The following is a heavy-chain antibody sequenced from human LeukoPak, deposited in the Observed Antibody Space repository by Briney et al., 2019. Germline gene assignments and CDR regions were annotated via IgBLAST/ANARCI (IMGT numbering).Heavy chain of an antibody. CDR2: IYSSGST. J-gene: IGHJ6*03. CDR3: ARGTYYYYYYMDV. CDR1: DGSISDYY. V-gene: IGHV4-4*09. Sequence: PSETLSLTCTVSDGSISDYYWNWIRQPPGKGLEWVGNIYSSGSTIYNPSLKSRVTISLDTSRNQFSLKLTSVTAADTAVYYCARGTYYYYYYMDVWGKGTTVTVSS.